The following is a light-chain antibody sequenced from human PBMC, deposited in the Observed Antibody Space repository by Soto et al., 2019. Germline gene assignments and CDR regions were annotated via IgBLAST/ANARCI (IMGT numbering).Light chain of an antibody. CDR1: QSVSSSY. Sequence: EIVLTQSPGTLSLSPGERATLSCRASQSVSSSYVAWYQQKPGQAPRLLIYGASSSATGIPDRFSGSGSGTDFTFSFSRLEPEDFAVYYCQQYDSSLYTFGQGTKLEIK. CDR2: GAS. CDR3: QQYDSSLYT. V-gene: IGKV3-20*01. J-gene: IGKJ2*01.